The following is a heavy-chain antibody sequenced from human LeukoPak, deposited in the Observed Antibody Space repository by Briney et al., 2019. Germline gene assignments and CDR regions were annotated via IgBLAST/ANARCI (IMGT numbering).Heavy chain of an antibody. CDR1: GYTFTSYG. CDR2: ISAYNGNT. Sequence: GASVKVSCKASGYTFTSYGISWVRQAPGQGLEWMGWISAYNGNTNYAQKLQGRVTMTTDTSTSTAYMELRSLRSDDTAVYYCARAPTPDYYDSSGYYYYWGQGTLVTVSS. V-gene: IGHV1-18*01. J-gene: IGHJ4*02. D-gene: IGHD3-22*01. CDR3: ARAPTPDYYDSSGYYYY.